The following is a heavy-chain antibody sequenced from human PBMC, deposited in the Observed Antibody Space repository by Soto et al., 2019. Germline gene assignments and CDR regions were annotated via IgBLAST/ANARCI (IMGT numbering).Heavy chain of an antibody. CDR1: GFIFDSFA. CDR3: AKDRALRFGEGGWFDP. D-gene: IGHD3-10*01. J-gene: IGHJ5*02. CDR2: IGGGGGST. V-gene: IGHV3-23*04. Sequence: EVQLVESGGGLVQPGGSLRLSCAASGFIFDSFALSWVRQAPGKGLEWVSGIGGGGGSTYYADYVKGRFTISRDNSKNTLYMQMSSLSAEDTAIYYCAKDRALRFGEGGWFDPWGQGTLVTVSS.